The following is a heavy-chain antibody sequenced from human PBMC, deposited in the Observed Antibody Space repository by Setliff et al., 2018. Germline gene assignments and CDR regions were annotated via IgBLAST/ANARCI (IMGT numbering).Heavy chain of an antibody. Sequence: ASVKVSCKASGYTFTTYTMNWVRRAPGQGLEWMGWINTYTGNPTYAQGFTGRFVFSLDTSVSTAYLQISSLKAEDTAVYYCAREVTGSSSWFEGAFDIWGQGTMVTVSS. CDR2: INTYTGNP. CDR3: AREVTGSSSWFEGAFDI. V-gene: IGHV7-4-1*02. CDR1: GYTFTTYT. D-gene: IGHD6-13*01. J-gene: IGHJ3*02.